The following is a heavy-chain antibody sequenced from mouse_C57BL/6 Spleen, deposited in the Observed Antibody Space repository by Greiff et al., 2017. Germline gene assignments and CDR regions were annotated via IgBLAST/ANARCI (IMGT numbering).Heavy chain of an antibody. CDR1: GYAFSSSW. Sequence: QVQLKESGPELVKPGASVKISCKASGYAFSSSWMNWVKQRPGKGLEWIGRIYPGDGDTNYNGKFKGKATLTADKSSSTAYMQLSSLTSEDSAVYFCARGGYGSSYGWYFDVWGTGTTVTVSS. V-gene: IGHV1-82*01. J-gene: IGHJ1*03. D-gene: IGHD1-1*01. CDR3: ARGGYGSSYGWYFDV. CDR2: IYPGDGDT.